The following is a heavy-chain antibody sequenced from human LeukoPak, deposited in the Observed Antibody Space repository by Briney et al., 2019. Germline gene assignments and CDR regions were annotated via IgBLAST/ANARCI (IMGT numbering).Heavy chain of an antibody. V-gene: IGHV3-9*01. CDR2: ISWNSGSI. CDR3: AKDANIGGGYDFITD. Sequence: GGSLRLSCAASGFTFDDYAMHWVRQAPGKGREGVSGISWNSGSIVYTDSVKGKFTISRDNATHSFYLQMNSLRAQDTALYYCAKDANIGGGYDFITDWGQGTLVTVCS. J-gene: IGHJ4*02. CDR1: GFTFDDYA. D-gene: IGHD5-12*01.